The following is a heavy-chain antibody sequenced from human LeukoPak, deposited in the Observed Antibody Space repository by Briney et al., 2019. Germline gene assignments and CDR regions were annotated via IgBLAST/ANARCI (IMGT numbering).Heavy chain of an antibody. CDR1: VFTFSSHT. Sequence: GGSLRLSCAASVFTFSSHTMNWVRQAPGKGLEWVSSISSRIFIYYADSVKGRFTLSRDNAKNSLDLQMNSLRVDDTAVYYCARDIIRGYLDQWGQGTLVTVSS. D-gene: IGHD2-15*01. J-gene: IGHJ4*02. V-gene: IGHV3-21*01. CDR2: ISSRIFI. CDR3: ARDIIRGYLDQ.